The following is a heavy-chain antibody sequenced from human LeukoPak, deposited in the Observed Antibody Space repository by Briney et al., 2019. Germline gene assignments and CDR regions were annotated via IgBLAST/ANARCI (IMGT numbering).Heavy chain of an antibody. CDR2: IYTGGST. CDR1: GGSISSYY. D-gene: IGHD1-26*01. J-gene: IGHJ4*02. V-gene: IGHV4-4*07. CDR3: ARALGATTILDY. Sequence: SETLSLTCTVSGGSISSYYWSWIRQPAGKGPEWIGRIYTGGSTNYNPSLKSRVTMSVDTSKNQFSLKLSSVTAADTAVYYCARALGATTILDYWGQGTLVTVSS.